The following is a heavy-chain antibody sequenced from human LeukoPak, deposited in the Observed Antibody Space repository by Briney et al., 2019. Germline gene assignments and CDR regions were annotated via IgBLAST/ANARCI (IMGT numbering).Heavy chain of an antibody. V-gene: IGHV4-39*01. CDR2: IYYTGST. Sequence: SETLSLTRTVSGGSISSSSHYWGWIRQPPGKGLEWIGSIYYTGSTYYNPSLKSRVTISIDTSRSQFSLQLSSGTAADTAVYYCVRHPPLSGDYWYWGQGTLVTVSS. J-gene: IGHJ4*02. CDR1: GGSISSSSHY. D-gene: IGHD4-17*01. CDR3: VRHPPLSGDYWY.